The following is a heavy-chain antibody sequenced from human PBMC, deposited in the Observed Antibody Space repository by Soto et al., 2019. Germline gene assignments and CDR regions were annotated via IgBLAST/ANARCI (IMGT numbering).Heavy chain of an antibody. CDR1: RFTFSSYG. D-gene: IGHD1-26*01. CDR2: ISYDGSNK. Sequence: PGGSLRLSCAASRFTFSSYGMHWVRQAPGKGLEWVAVISYDGSNKYYADSVKGRFTISRDNSKNTLYLQMNSLRAEDTAVYYCAKEAVGFDYWGQGTLVTVSS. J-gene: IGHJ4*02. V-gene: IGHV3-30*18. CDR3: AKEAVGFDY.